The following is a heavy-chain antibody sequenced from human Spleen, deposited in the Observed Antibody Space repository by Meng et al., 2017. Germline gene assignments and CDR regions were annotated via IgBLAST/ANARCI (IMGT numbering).Heavy chain of an antibody. CDR3: ASLSTNGRFGDY. V-gene: IGHV1-69*02. Sequence: SVKVSCKTSGYTFTGYYMHWVRQAPGQGLEWMGRIIPILGIANYAQKFQGRVTITADKSTSTAYMELSSLRSEDTAVYYCASLSTNGRFGDYWGQGTLVTVSS. D-gene: IGHD3-16*01. J-gene: IGHJ4*02. CDR2: IIPILGIA. CDR1: GYTFTGYY.